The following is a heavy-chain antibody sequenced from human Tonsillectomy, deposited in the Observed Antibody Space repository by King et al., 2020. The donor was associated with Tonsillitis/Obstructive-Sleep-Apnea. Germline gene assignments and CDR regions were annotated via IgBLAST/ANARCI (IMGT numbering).Heavy chain of an antibody. D-gene: IGHD1-26*01. CDR3: ARESSYQRGAFDI. Sequence: QLQESGPGLVKPSETLSLTCTVSGGSVSSGSYYWSWIRQPPGKGLEWIGYIYYSGSTNYNPSLKSRFTISVDTSKNQFSLKLSSVTAADTAVYYCARESSYQRGAFDIWGQGTMVTVSS. CDR1: GGSVSSGSYY. CDR2: IYYSGST. J-gene: IGHJ3*02. V-gene: IGHV4-61*01.